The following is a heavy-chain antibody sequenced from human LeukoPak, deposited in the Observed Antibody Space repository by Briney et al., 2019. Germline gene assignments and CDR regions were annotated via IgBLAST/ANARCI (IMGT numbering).Heavy chain of an antibody. D-gene: IGHD3-22*01. CDR2: INPNSGGT. CDR1: GYTFTGYY. J-gene: IGHJ4*02. V-gene: IGHV1-2*02. Sequence: ASVKVSCKASGYTFTGYYMHWARQAPGQGLEWMGWINPNSGGTNYAQKFQGRVTMTRDTSISTAYMELSRLRSDDTAVYYCARGYYYDSSGYPYYFDYWGQGTLVTVSS. CDR3: ARGYYYDSSGYPYYFDY.